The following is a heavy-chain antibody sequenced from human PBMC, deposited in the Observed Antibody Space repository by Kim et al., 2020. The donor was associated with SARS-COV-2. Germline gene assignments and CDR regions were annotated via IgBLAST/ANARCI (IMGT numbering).Heavy chain of an antibody. CDR3: ARDGSGSYYLHYFDY. CDR1: GYSISSGYY. J-gene: IGHJ4*02. V-gene: IGHV4-38-2*02. Sequence: SETLSLTCIVSGYSISSGYYWGWIRQPPGKGLEWIGSIYHSGSTYYNPSLKSRVTISVDTSKNQFSLKLSSVTAADTAVYYCARDGSGSYYLHYFDYWGQGTLVTVSS. D-gene: IGHD3-10*01. CDR2: IYHSGST.